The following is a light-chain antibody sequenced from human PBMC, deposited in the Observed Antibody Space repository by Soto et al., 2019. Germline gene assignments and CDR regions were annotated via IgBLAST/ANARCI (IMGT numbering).Light chain of an antibody. V-gene: IGKV3D-20*02. CDR3: LQRNNWPSI. CDR1: DRTLKDY. CDR2: DAS. Sequence: EVVLTQSPSNVSFSPGERCTLACRGCDRTLKDYLAWYQQKPGQAPRLLIHDASRRASGIPDRFSGSGSGTDFTLTISSLEPEDFALYYCLQRNNWPSIFGQGTRPDIK. J-gene: IGKJ5*01.